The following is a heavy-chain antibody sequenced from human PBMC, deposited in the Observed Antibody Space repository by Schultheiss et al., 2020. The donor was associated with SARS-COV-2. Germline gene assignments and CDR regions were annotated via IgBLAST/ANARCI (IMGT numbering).Heavy chain of an antibody. CDR3: ARHGGPHCSSASCYTDDAFDI. D-gene: IGHD2-2*02. V-gene: IGHV4-39*01. CDR1: GGSISSSSYY. Sequence: GSLRLSCTVSGGSISSSSYYWGWIRQPPGKGLEWIGSIYYSGTTYYNPSLKSRVTISVDTSKNQFSLKLSSVTAADTAVYYCARHGGPHCSSASCYTDDAFDIWGQGTMVTV. J-gene: IGHJ3*02. CDR2: IYYSGTT.